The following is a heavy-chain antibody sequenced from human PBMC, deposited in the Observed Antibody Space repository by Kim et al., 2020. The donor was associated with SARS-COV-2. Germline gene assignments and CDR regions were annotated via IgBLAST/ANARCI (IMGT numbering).Heavy chain of an antibody. V-gene: IGHV4-59*08. Sequence: SETLSLTCRVSGGFTGNHYWSWIRQSPGKGLEWIGYIHLSGTTPYHPALKSRVTLSLDTSKNQFSLTLKSVTAADPATYFCSRHPGASFDFWGQGIPVT. CDR3: SRHPGASFDF. CDR2: IHLSGTT. J-gene: IGHJ4*02. CDR1: GGFTGNHY.